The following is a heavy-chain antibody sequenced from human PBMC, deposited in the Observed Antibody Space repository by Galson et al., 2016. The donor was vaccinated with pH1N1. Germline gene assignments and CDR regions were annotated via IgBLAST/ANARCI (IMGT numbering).Heavy chain of an antibody. D-gene: IGHD3-16*01. CDR3: AREGEMDVDRTYYFDY. J-gene: IGHJ4*02. V-gene: IGHV4-31*03. Sequence: TLSLTCTVSGGSISSSGYYWGWIRQPPGKGLEWIGYIYYSGSTYYNPSLKSRVTISVDTSKNQFSLKLSSVTAADTAVYYCAREGEMDVDRTYYFDYWGQGTLVTVSS. CDR1: GGSISSSGYY. CDR2: IYYSGST.